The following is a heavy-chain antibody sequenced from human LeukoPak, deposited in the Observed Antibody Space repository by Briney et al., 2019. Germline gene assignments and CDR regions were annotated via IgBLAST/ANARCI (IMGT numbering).Heavy chain of an antibody. D-gene: IGHD3-16*01. CDR3: ARQGSGGKAFDN. CDR1: GGSISSYY. J-gene: IGHJ3*02. CDR2: IYSSGST. Sequence: PSETLSLTCIVSGGSISSYYWSWIRQPPGKGLEWIGYIYSSGSTNSNPSLKSRVTISVDTSKSQFSLKMTSVTAADTAVYYCARQGSGGKAFDNRGQGTMVTVSS. V-gene: IGHV4-4*09.